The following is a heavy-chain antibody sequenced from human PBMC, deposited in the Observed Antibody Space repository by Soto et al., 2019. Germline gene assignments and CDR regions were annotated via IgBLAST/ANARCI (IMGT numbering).Heavy chain of an antibody. V-gene: IGHV4-59*08. Sequence: SETLSLTCTVSGGSISSFCWSWIRQPPGKGLEWIGYIYYSGSTNYNPSLKSRVTISVDTSKNQFSLKLSSVTAADTAVYYCAGGSTRTNYYYYYYMDVWGKGTTVTSP. CDR1: GGSISSFC. J-gene: IGHJ6*03. CDR2: IYYSGST. D-gene: IGHD2-2*01. CDR3: AGGSTRTNYYYYYYMDV.